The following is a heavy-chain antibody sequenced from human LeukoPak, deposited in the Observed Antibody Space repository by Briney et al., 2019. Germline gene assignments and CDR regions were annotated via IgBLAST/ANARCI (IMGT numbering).Heavy chain of an antibody. CDR2: ISAYNGNT. V-gene: IGHV1-18*01. CDR1: GYTFTSYG. CDR3: ARDGGPSPFIAVVPAAEPTNYYYYGMDV. Sequence: GASVKVSCKASGYTFTSYGISWVRQAPGQGLEWMGWISAYNGNTNYAQKLQGRVTMTTDTSTSTAYMELRSLRSDDTAVYYCARDGGPSPFIAVVPAAEPTNYYYYGMDVWGQGTTVTVSS. J-gene: IGHJ6*02. D-gene: IGHD2-2*01.